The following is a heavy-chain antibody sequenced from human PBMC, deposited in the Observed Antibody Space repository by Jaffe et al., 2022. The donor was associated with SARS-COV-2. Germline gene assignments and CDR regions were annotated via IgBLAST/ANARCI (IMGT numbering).Heavy chain of an antibody. CDR3: AKEGSNRYYGMAV. CDR1: GFTFSSYG. V-gene: IGHV3-30*18. J-gene: IGHJ6*02. CDR2: ISYDGSYK. Sequence: QVQLVESGGGVVQPGGSLRLSCAASGFTFSSYGMHWVRQAPGKGLEWVAVISYDGSYKYYADSMKGRLTISRDNSKNTLYLQMKSLRAEDTALYYCAKEGSNRYYGMAVWGQGTTVTVSS. D-gene: IGHD3-10*01.